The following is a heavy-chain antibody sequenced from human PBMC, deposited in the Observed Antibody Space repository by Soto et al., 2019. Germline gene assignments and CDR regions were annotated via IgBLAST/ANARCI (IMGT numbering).Heavy chain of an antibody. CDR3: AHRAILWFGELFSSFLF. CDR2: IYWDDDK. J-gene: IGHJ4*02. D-gene: IGHD3-10*01. Sequence: PTQTLTLTFPFSWFSLSASGGGEGWIRQPPGKALEWLALIYWDDDKRYSPSLKSRLTITKDTSKNQVVLTMTNMDPVDTATYYCAHRAILWFGELFSSFLFWGQGTLVTVSS. CDR1: WFSLSASGGG. V-gene: IGHV2-5*02.